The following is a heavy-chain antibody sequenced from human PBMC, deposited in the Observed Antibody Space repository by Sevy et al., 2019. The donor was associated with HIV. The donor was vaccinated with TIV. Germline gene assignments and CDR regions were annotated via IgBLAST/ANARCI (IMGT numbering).Heavy chain of an antibody. J-gene: IGHJ6*02. D-gene: IGHD3-3*01. CDR3: ARGDGERFLEWLLYDYGMDV. V-gene: IGHV1-8*01. Sequence: ASVKVSCKASGYTFTSYDINWVRQATGQGLEWMGWMNPNSRNTGYAQKFQGRVTMTRNTSISTAYMELSSLRSEDTAVYYCARGDGERFLEWLLYDYGMDVWGQGTTVTVSS. CDR1: GYTFTSYD. CDR2: MNPNSRNT.